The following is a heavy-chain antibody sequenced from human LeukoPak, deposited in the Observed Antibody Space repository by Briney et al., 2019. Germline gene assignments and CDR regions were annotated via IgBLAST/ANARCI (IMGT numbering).Heavy chain of an antibody. CDR2: IYYSGST. V-gene: IGHV4-31*03. D-gene: IGHD6-6*01. J-gene: IGHJ5*02. CDR3: ARGGVAARLMYGFQNWFDP. Sequence: PSQTLSLTCSVSGETVSSGAYYWSWIRQHPGKGLEWIGNIYYSGSTYYNPTLRSRLTISVDTSNNQFSLKMTSVTAADMAVYYCARGGVAARLMYGFQNWFDPRGQGTLVTVSS. CDR1: GETVSSGAYY.